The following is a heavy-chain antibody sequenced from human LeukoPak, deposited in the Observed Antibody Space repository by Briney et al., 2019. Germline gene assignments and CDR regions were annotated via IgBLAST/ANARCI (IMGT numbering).Heavy chain of an antibody. V-gene: IGHV3-21*01. J-gene: IGHJ2*01. CDR2: ISSSSSYI. CDR1: GFTFSSYS. D-gene: IGHD3-16*01. Sequence: PGGSLRLSCAASGFTFSSYSMNWVRQAPGKGLEWVSSISSSSSYIYYADSVKGRFTISRDNAKNSLYLQMNSLRAEDTAVYYCARVPEGASTPADWYFDLWGRGTLVTVSS. CDR3: ARVPEGASTPADWYFDL.